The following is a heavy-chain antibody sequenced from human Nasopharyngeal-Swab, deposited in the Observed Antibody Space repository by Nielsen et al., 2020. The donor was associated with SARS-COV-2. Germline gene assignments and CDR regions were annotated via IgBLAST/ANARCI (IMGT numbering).Heavy chain of an antibody. D-gene: IGHD3-10*01. J-gene: IGHJ4*02. Sequence: ESLKISCAASGFTFSSYAMSWVRQAPGKGLEWVSVIYSGGSSTYYADSVKGRFTISRDNSKNTLYLQMNSLRAEDTAVYYCAKAGFGELWLDYWGQGTLVTVSS. CDR2: IYSGGSST. CDR3: AKAGFGELWLDY. CDR1: GFTFSSYA. V-gene: IGHV3-23*03.